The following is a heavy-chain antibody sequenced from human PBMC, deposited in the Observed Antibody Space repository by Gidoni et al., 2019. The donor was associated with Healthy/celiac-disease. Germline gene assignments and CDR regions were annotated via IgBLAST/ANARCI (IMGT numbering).Heavy chain of an antibody. CDR1: GFTFSSYG. CDR2: IWYDGSNK. CDR3: ARDRKGYGDYALGY. J-gene: IGHJ4*02. V-gene: IGHV3-33*01. Sequence: QVQLVESGGGVVQPGRSLRLSCAASGFTFSSYGMHWVRQAPGKGLEWVAVIWYDGSNKYYADSVKGRFTISRDNSKNTLYLQMNSLRAEDTAVYYCARDRKGYGDYALGYWGQGTLVTVSS. D-gene: IGHD4-17*01.